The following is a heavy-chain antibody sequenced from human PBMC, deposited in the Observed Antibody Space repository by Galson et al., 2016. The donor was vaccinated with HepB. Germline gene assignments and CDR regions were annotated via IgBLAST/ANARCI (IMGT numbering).Heavy chain of an antibody. J-gene: IGHJ5*02. CDR1: GFSLSTSGMS. CDR2: IYWDDDK. V-gene: IGHV2-5*02. D-gene: IGHD3-9*01. CDR3: AHSREGFTGAVNFAFDP. Sequence: PALVKPTQTLTQTCTLSGFSLSTSGMSVAWIRQPPGKALEWLGLIYWDDDKRYNPSLKSRLTITMDNSKSQVVLTVTNLDPVDTATYYCAHSREGFTGAVNFAFDPWGQGALVTVSS.